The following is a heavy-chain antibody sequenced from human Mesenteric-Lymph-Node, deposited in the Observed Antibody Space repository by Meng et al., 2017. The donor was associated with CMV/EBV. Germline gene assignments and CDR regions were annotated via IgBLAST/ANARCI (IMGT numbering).Heavy chain of an antibody. V-gene: IGHV4-59*01. J-gene: IGHJ3*02. D-gene: IGHD5-18*01. Sequence: SETLSLTCAVYGGSFSGYYWSWIRQPPGKGLEWIGYIYYSGSTNYNPSLKSRVTISVDTSKNQFSLKLNSVTAADTAVYYCARADTAMVFDIWGQGTMVTVSS. CDR1: GGSFSGYY. CDR2: IYYSGST. CDR3: ARADTAMVFDI.